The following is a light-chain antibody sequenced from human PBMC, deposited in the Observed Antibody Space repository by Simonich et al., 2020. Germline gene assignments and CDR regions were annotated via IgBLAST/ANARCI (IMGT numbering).Light chain of an antibody. CDR3: SSYTSSSLI. V-gene: IGLV2-14*02. Sequence: QSALTQPASVSGSPGPSITISCTGTSSEVGSYNLVSWYQQHPGKATKLMIYEGSKRPTGFANRFSGSKSGNTASLTISGLQAEDEADYYCSSYTSSSLIFGGGTKLTVL. CDR1: SSEVGSYNL. J-gene: IGLJ2*01. CDR2: EGS.